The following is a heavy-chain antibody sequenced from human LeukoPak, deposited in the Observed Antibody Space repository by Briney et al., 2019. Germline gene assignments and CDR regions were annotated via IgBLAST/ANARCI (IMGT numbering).Heavy chain of an antibody. V-gene: IGHV4-34*01. CDR2: INHSGST. J-gene: IGHJ4*02. D-gene: IGHD5-24*01. CDR3: ARGEDGYPFDY. Sequence: SETLSLTCAVYGGSFSSYYWSWIRQPPGKGLEWIGEINHSGSTNYNPSLKSRVTISVDTSKKQFSLKLSSVTAADTAVYYCARGEDGYPFDYWGQGTLVTVSS. CDR1: GGSFSSYY.